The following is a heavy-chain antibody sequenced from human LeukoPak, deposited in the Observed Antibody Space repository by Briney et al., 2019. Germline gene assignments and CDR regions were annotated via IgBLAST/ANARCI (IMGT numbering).Heavy chain of an antibody. V-gene: IGHV3-23*01. J-gene: IGHJ4*02. Sequence: PGGSLRLSCAASGFTFSSYAMSWVRQAPGKGLERVSAISGSGDSTYSTDSVKGRFTISIDNSQNLLYMKMKSLRAEDTAVYYCAKKVPDTWGSYFDYWGQGTLVTVSS. CDR3: AKKVPDTWGSYFDY. CDR2: ISGSGDST. D-gene: IGHD7-27*01. CDR1: GFTFSSYA.